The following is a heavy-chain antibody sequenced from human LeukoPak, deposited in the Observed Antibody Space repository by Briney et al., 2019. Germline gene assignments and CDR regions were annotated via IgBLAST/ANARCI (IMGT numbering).Heavy chain of an antibody. CDR1: IFRSGSYA. CDR2: ISDSGGST. Sequence: GGSPRLASAAAIFRSGSYALRWISRAPGEGMVRVSAISDSGGSTYYADSVKGRFTISRDNSKNTLYLQMNSLRAEDTAVYFCAKAVGDYSNYNRYYFDYWGQGTLVTVSS. J-gene: IGHJ4*02. V-gene: IGHV3-23*01. CDR3: AKAVGDYSNYNRYYFDY. D-gene: IGHD4-11*01.